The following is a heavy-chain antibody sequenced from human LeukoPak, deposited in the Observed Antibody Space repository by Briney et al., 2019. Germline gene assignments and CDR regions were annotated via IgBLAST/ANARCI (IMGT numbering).Heavy chain of an antibody. V-gene: IGHV1-8*01. J-gene: IGHJ6*02. CDR3: ARGDPLMYYYYYGMDV. D-gene: IGHD2-8*01. CDR1: GYTFTSYD. CDR2: MNPNSGNT. Sequence: AASVKVSCKASGYTFTSYDINWVRQATGQGLEWMGWMNPNSGNTGYAQKFQGRVTMTRNTSISRAYMELSSLRSEDTAVYYCARGDPLMYYYYYGMDVWGQGTTVTVSS.